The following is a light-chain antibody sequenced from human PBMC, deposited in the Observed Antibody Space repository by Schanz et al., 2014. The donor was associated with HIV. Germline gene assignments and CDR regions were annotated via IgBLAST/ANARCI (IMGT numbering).Light chain of an antibody. J-gene: IGLJ2*01. CDR1: SSDVGGYNY. CDR2: DVS. CDR3: QSYGSSLSTYVI. Sequence: QSVLTQPRSVSGSPGQSVTISCTGTSSDVGGYNYVSWYQQHPGKAPKLMIYDVSKRPSGVPDRFSGSKSGNTASLTISGLQAEDEGDYYCQSYGSSLSTYVIFGGGTKLTVL. V-gene: IGLV2-11*01.